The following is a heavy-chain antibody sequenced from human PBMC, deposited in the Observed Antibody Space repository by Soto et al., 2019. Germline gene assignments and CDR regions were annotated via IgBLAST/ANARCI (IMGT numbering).Heavy chain of an antibody. V-gene: IGHV1-69*12. CDR1: AGTFSSYA. CDR3: ARDRGSTVGAL. J-gene: IGHJ4*02. Sequence: QVQLVQSGAEVKKPGSSVKVSCKASAGTFSSYAISWVRQAPGQGLEWMGGIIPIFDTANYAQKFQGRVTITVDESTSTAYMELSSLRLEGTAVYYCARDRGSTVGALWGPGTLVTVSS. CDR2: IIPIFDTA. D-gene: IGHD1-26*01.